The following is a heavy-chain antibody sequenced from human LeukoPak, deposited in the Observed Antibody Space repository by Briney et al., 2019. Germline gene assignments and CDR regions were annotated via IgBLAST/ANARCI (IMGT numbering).Heavy chain of an antibody. V-gene: IGHV3-7*03. CDR1: GFTFSSYW. CDR2: IKQDGSEK. Sequence: GGSLRLSCAASGFTFSSYWMSWVRQAPGKGLEWVANIKQDGSEKYYVDSVKGRFTISRDNSKNTLYLQMNSLRAEDTAVYYCAKDGRFGENKGGFDPWGQGTLVTVSS. J-gene: IGHJ5*02. CDR3: AKDGRFGENKGGFDP. D-gene: IGHD3-10*01.